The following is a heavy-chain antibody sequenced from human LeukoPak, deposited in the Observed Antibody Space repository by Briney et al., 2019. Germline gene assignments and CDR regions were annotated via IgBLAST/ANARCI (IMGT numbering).Heavy chain of an antibody. Sequence: GGSLRLSCAASGFTFSDYWMHWVRQAPEKGLEWVANINQDGSEKYYVDSVKGRFTISRDNAKNSLYLQMSNLRAEDTAVYFCAGGGGLAVWGKGPTVTVSS. V-gene: IGHV3-7*03. CDR3: AGGGGLAV. CDR1: GFTFSDYW. CDR2: INQDGSEK. D-gene: IGHD3-16*01. J-gene: IGHJ6*04.